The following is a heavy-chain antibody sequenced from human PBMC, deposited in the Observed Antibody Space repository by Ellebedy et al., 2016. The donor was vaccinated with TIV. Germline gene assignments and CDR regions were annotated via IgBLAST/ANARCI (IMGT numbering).Heavy chain of an antibody. V-gene: IGHV1-24*01. CDR3: ATSGGYYYYMDV. J-gene: IGHJ6*03. CDR2: FDPEDGET. Sequence: ASVKVSXXVSGYTLTELSMYWVRQAPGKGLEWMGDFDPEDGETIYAQKFQGRVTMTEDTSTDTAYMELSSLRSEDTAVYYCATSGGYYYYMDVWGKGATVTVSS. CDR1: GYTLTELS.